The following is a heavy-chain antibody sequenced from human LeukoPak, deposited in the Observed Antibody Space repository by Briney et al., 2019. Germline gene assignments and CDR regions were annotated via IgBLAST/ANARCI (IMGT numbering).Heavy chain of an antibody. CDR3: AGPQGSYDILTGYYNAQALDAFDI. CDR2: IYYSGST. CDR1: GGSISSYY. D-gene: IGHD3-9*01. J-gene: IGHJ3*02. Sequence: SETLSLTCTVSGGSISSYYWSWIRQPPGKGLEWIGYIYYSGSTNYNPSLKSRVTISVDTSKNQFSLKLSSVTAADTAVYYCAGPQGSYDILTGYYNAQALDAFDIWGQGTMVTVSS. V-gene: IGHV4-59*12.